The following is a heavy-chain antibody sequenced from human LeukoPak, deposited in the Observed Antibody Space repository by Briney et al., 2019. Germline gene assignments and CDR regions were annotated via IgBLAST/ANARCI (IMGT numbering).Heavy chain of an antibody. V-gene: IGHV1-69*13. CDR3: ARGGLWFGELSHDAFDI. Sequence: ASVKVSCKASGGTFSSYAISWVRQAPGQGLEWMGGIIPIFGTANYAQKFQGRVTITADESTSTAYMELSSLRSEDTAVYYCARGGLWFGELSHDAFDIWGQGTMVTVSS. D-gene: IGHD3-10*01. CDR2: IIPIFGTA. J-gene: IGHJ3*02. CDR1: GGTFSSYA.